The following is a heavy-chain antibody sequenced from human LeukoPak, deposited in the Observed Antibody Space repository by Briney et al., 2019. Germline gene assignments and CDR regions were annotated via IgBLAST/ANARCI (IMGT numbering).Heavy chain of an antibody. Sequence: GGSLRLSCAASGFTFINAWMSWVRQAPGKGLEWVGRIKSKTDGGTTDYAAPVKGRFTISRDDSKNTLYLQINSLKTEDTAVYYCDTDSSTWRSYFDYWGQGTLVTVSS. CDR2: IKSKTDGGTT. CDR3: DTDSSTWRSYFDY. CDR1: GFTFINAW. J-gene: IGHJ4*02. V-gene: IGHV3-15*01. D-gene: IGHD6-13*01.